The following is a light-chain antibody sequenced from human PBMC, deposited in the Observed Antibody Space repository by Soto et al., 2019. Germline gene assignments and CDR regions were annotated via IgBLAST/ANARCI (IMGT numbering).Light chain of an antibody. CDR2: LEGSGSY. CDR3: ETWDSNSWV. J-gene: IGLJ2*01. V-gene: IGLV4-60*03. CDR1: SGHSSYI. Sequence: QPVLTQSSSASASLGSSVKLTCTLSSGHSSYIIAWHQQQPGKAPRYLMKLEGSGSYNKGSGVPDRFSGSSSGADRYLTISNLQSEDEADYYCETWDSNSWVFGGGTNSPS.